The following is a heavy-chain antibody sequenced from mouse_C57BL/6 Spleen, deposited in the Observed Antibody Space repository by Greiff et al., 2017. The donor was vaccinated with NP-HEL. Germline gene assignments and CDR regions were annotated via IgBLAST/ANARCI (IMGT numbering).Heavy chain of an antibody. CDR3: ARYGYYGLWYFDV. Sequence: EVQLQESGGGLVQPGGSLSLSCAASGFTFTDYYMSWVRQPPGKALEWLGFIRNKANGYTTEYSASVKGRFTISRDNSQSILYLQMNALRAEDSATYYCARYGYYGLWYFDVWGTGTTVTVSS. J-gene: IGHJ1*03. CDR2: IRNKANGYTT. CDR1: GFTFTDYY. V-gene: IGHV7-3*01. D-gene: IGHD1-1*01.